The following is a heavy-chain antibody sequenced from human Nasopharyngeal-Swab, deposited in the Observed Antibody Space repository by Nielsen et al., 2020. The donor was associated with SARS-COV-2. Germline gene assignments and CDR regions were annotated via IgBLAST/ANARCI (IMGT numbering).Heavy chain of an antibody. J-gene: IGHJ4*02. V-gene: IGHV3-7*01. CDR1: GFTFSSYW. CDR3: ARDSIALFDY. Sequence: GESLKISCAASGFTFSSYWTSWVRQAPGKGLEWVANIKQDGSEKYYVDSVKGRFTISRDNAKNSLYLQMNSLRAEDTAVYYCARDSIALFDYWGQGTLVTVSS. D-gene: IGHD3-3*02. CDR2: IKQDGSEK.